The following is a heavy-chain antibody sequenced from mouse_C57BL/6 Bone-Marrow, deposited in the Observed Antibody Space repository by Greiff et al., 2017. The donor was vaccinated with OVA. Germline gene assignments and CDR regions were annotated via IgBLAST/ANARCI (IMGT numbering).Heavy chain of an antibody. J-gene: IGHJ3*01. Sequence: VKLQQSGAELVKPGASVKMSCKASGYTFTSYWITWVKQRPGQGLEWIGDFYPGRGSTNYNEKFKSKATLTVDTSSSTVYMQLSSLTAEDSAVYDSARGGTGFAYWGQGTLVTVSA. V-gene: IGHV1-55*01. CDR1: GYTFTSYW. CDR3: ARGGTGFAY. D-gene: IGHD4-1*01. CDR2: FYPGRGST.